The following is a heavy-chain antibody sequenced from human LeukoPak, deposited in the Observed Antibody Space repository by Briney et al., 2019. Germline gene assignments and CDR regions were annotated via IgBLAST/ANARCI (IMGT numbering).Heavy chain of an antibody. CDR3: ARAGVQFSMDV. D-gene: IGHD1-1*01. J-gene: IGHJ6*04. CDR2: ISSSSSYI. Sequence: GGSLRLSCAASGFTFSSYSMNWVRQAPGKGLEWVSSISSSSSYIYYAASVKGRFTFSRNNAKNSLFLQMNSLRAEATACYYVARAGVQFSMDVCGEGRKVSVPS. CDR1: GFTFSSYS. V-gene: IGHV3-21*01.